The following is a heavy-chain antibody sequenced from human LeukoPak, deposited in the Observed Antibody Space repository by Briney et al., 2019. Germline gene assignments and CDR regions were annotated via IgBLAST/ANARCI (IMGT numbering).Heavy chain of an antibody. J-gene: IGHJ6*02. Sequence: GSLRISCSASGFAFHSFDLYWVRQAPGEGLEWVSRINSDGGKTYYADSVRGRFTISRDNSKNSLYLQMNSLRTDDAALYYCATWAFYHGLDVWGQGTTVTVSS. CDR1: GFAFHSFD. V-gene: IGHV3-43*02. CDR3: ATWAFYHGLDV. D-gene: IGHD1-26*01. CDR2: INSDGGKT.